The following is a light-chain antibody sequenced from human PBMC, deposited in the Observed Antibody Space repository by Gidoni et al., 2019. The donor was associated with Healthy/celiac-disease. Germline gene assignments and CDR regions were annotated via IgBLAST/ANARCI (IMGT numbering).Light chain of an antibody. CDR1: QSVSSSY. Sequence: VLTQSPGTLSLSPGERAPLSCRASQSVSSSYLAWYQQKPGQAPRLLIYGASSRATGIPDRFSGSGSGTDFTLTISRLEPEDFAVYYCQQYGSSLLTFGGGTKVEIK. CDR2: GAS. J-gene: IGKJ4*01. CDR3: QQYGSSLLT. V-gene: IGKV3-20*01.